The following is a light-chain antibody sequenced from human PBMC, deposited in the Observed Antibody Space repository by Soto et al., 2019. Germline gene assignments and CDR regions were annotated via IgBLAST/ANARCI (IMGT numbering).Light chain of an antibody. CDR3: QQYGSSPPSWT. CDR2: GAS. Sequence: ETVLTQSPGTLSLSPGERATLSCRASQSVSSYYLAWYQQKPGQAPRLLIYGASSRATGIPDRFSGSGPGTDFTLTISRLEPEDFAVYYCQQYGSSPPSWTFGQGTKVEIK. J-gene: IGKJ1*01. V-gene: IGKV3-20*01. CDR1: QSVSSYY.